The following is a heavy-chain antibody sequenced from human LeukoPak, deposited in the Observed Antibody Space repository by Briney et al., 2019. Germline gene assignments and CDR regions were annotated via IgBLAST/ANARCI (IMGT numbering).Heavy chain of an antibody. CDR3: ASEAYCSGGRCSVQRVVS. Sequence: ASVKVSCKASGYTFTAYYMHWVRPAPGQGLEWMGWIDSKNGDTKYAQKFQSRLIITRDTSIGIAYMELRSLISDDTAVYYCASEAYCSGGRCSVQRVVSWGQGTPVTVSS. CDR1: GYTFTAYY. V-gene: IGHV1-2*02. J-gene: IGHJ4*02. D-gene: IGHD2-15*01. CDR2: IDSKNGDT.